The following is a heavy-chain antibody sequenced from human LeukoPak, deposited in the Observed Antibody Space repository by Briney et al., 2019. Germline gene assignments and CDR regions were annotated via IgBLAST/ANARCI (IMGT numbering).Heavy chain of an antibody. CDR3: AKGCYYYGSGSCMDV. V-gene: IGHV3-30*18. J-gene: IGHJ6*02. CDR2: ISYDGSYK. Sequence: GRSLRLSCAASGFTFSSYGMHWVRQAPGKGLEWVAVISYDGSYKYYGDSVKGRFTISSDNSKKTLYLQMNSLRAEDTAVYYCAKGCYYYGSGSCMDVWGQGTTVTVSS. D-gene: IGHD3-10*01. CDR1: GFTFSSYG.